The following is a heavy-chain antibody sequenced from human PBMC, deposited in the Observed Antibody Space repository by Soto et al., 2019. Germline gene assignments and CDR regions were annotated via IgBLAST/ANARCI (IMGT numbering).Heavy chain of an antibody. CDR2: IRSKANSYAT. CDR1: GFTFSGSA. CDR3: TNDTARVYYGMDV. J-gene: IGHJ6*02. Sequence: EVQLVESGGGLVQPGGSLKLSCAASGFTFSGSAMHWVRQASGKGLEWVGRIRSKANSYATAYAASVKGRFTISRDDSKKTAYLQMNSLKTEDTAVYYRTNDTARVYYGMDVWGQGTTVTVSS. V-gene: IGHV3-73*01. D-gene: IGHD5-18*01.